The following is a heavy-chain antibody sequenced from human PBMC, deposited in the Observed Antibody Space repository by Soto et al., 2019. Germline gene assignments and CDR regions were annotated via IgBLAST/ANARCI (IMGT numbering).Heavy chain of an antibody. CDR1: GFSISSGGYY. Sequence: PXETLSLTCTVAGFSISSGGYYWSWIRQHPGKGLEWIGYIYYSGSTYYNPSLKSRVTISVDTSKNQFSLKLSSVTAADTAVYYCARAKRGNSPLFDYWGQGTLVTVSS. D-gene: IGHD3-10*01. CDR3: ARAKRGNSPLFDY. V-gene: IGHV4-31*03. J-gene: IGHJ4*02. CDR2: IYYSGST.